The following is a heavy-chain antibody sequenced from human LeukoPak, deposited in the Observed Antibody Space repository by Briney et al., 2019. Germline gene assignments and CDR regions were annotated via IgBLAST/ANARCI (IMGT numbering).Heavy chain of an antibody. J-gene: IGHJ1*01. CDR2: ISGSGGST. CDR3: AKDPAVANTARRFQH. D-gene: IGHD6-19*01. Sequence: GGSLRLSCAASGFTFSSYAMSWVRQAPGKGLEWVSAISGSGGSTYYADSVKGRFTISRDNSKNTLYLQMNSLRAEDTAVYYCAKDPAVANTARRFQHWGQGTLVTVTS. CDR1: GFTFSSYA. V-gene: IGHV3-23*01.